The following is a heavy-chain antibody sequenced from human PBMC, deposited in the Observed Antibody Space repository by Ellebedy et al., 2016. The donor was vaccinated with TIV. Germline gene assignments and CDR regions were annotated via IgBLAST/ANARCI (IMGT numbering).Heavy chain of an antibody. V-gene: IGHV1-24*01. D-gene: IGHD2-2*01. CDR1: GYTLTALS. J-gene: IGHJ3*02. CDR2: FDPEDGET. Sequence: AASVKVSCKVSGYTLTALSMHWVRQAPGKGLVWMGGFDPEDGETTNAQHFQGSVTMTEDTSTDTAYMELNSLRSDDTAVYYCATDQRTFLDIWGQGTMVTVSS. CDR3: ATDQRTFLDI.